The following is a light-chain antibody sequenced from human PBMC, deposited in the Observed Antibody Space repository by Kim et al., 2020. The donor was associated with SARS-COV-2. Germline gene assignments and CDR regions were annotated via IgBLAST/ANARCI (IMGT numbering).Light chain of an antibody. CDR1: QGISSY. CDR3: QQYYSYPPT. V-gene: IGKV1-8*01. CDR2: AAS. Sequence: AIRITQSPSSLSASTGDRVTITCRASQGISSYLAWYQQKPGKAPKLLIYAASTLQSAVPSRFSGSGSGTDFTLTISCLQSEDFATYYCQQYYSYPPTFGQGTKVDIK. J-gene: IGKJ1*01.